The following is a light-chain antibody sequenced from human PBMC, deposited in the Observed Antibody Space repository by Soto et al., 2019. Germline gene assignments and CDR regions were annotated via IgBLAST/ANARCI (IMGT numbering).Light chain of an antibody. Sequence: DIQMTQSPSTLSASVGDRVTITCRASQSISSWLAWYQQKPGKAPKLLIYKASSLESGVPSRFSGSGSGTEFTLTISSLQPHDFAVYYCQQYGTSPYTFGQGTKLEIK. V-gene: IGKV1-5*03. CDR2: KAS. CDR1: QSISSW. CDR3: QQYGTSPYT. J-gene: IGKJ2*01.